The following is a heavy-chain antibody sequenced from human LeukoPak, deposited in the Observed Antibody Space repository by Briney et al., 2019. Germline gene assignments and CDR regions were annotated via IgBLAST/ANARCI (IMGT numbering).Heavy chain of an antibody. Sequence: PSETLSLTCTVSGGSITSYHYSWIRQPPGKGLEWIGYIYYSGSTNYNPSLKSRVTISVDTSKNQFSLKLSSVTAADTAVYYCARGSGNFDYWGQGTLVTVSS. V-gene: IGHV4-59*01. CDR2: IYYSGST. D-gene: IGHD2-15*01. CDR1: GGSITSYH. J-gene: IGHJ4*02. CDR3: ARGSGNFDY.